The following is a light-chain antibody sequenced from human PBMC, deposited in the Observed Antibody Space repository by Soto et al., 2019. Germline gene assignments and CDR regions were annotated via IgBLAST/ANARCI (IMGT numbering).Light chain of an antibody. J-gene: IGKJ1*01. CDR1: QSISSW. V-gene: IGKV1-5*01. Sequence: DIKMTQSPSTLSAHAGDRVTITCRASQSISSWLAWYQHKPGKAPKLLIYDASNLDSGVPSRFSGSGSGTEFSLTISNLQPDDCATYYCQQYENYWTFGQGSKV. CDR3: QQYENYWT. CDR2: DAS.